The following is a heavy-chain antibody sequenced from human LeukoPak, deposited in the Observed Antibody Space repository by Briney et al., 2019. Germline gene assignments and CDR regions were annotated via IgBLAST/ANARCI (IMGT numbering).Heavy chain of an antibody. Sequence: SETLSLTCTVSGGSITSYYWSWFRQPPGKGLEFIGYIFYTGSTNYNPSLKSRVTISVDTSKNQFSLKLSSVTAADTAVYFCARGRVSSSTWYSTYYYYFYMDVWGKGTTVTVSS. J-gene: IGHJ6*03. V-gene: IGHV4-59*01. CDR3: ARGRVSSSTWYSTYYYYFYMDV. CDR2: IFYTGST. CDR1: GGSITSYY. D-gene: IGHD1-1*01.